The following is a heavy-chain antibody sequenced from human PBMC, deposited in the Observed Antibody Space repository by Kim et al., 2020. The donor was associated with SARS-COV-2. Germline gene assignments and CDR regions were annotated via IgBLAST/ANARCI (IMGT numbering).Heavy chain of an antibody. J-gene: IGHJ5*02. CDR2: INHSGST. CDR1: GGSFSGYY. D-gene: IGHD3-16*01. V-gene: IGHV4-34*01. CDR3: ARTPRLPGWGWFDP. Sequence: SETLSLTCAVYGGSFSGYYWSWIRQPPGKGLEWIGEINHSGSTNYNPSLKSRVTISVDTSKNQFSLKLSSVTAADTAVYYCARTPRLPGWGWFDPWGQGTLVTVSS.